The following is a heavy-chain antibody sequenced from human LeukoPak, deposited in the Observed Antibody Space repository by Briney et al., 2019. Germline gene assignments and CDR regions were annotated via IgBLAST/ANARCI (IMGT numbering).Heavy chain of an antibody. CDR2: ISGSGGST. Sequence: GGSLRLSCAASGFTFSSYEMNWVRQAPGKGLEWVSAISGSGGSTYYADSVKGRFTISRDNSKNTLYLQMNSLRAEDTAVYYCAKEGINWNDPDYWGQGTLVTVSS. CDR3: AKEGINWNDPDY. J-gene: IGHJ4*02. V-gene: IGHV3-23*01. D-gene: IGHD1-1*01. CDR1: GFTFSSYE.